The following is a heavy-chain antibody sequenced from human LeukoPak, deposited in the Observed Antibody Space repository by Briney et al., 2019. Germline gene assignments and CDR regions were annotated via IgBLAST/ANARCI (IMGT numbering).Heavy chain of an antibody. CDR2: IYYSGSS. CDR1: GDSISSYY. V-gene: IGHV4-59*01. D-gene: IGHD6-13*01. CDR3: ARGRQQLVNFDY. Sequence: AETQSLTCTVSGDSISSYYWSWIRQPSGKGLEWIGYIYYSGSSNYNPSLKSRVTLSIDTSKNQAYLKLSSVTAADTAVYYCARGRQQLVNFDYWGQGTLVTVSS. J-gene: IGHJ4*01.